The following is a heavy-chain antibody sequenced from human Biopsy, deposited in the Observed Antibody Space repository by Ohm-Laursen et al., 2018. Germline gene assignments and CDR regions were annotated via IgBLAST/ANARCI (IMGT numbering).Heavy chain of an antibody. Sequence: ASVKVSCKASGGTFSNYAISWVRQAPGQGLEWMGMINPSNARTNYAQKFQGRVTMTRDTSTSTVYMDLGSLRSEDTALYFCARAYRMYFFDFWGQGSLVTVSA. J-gene: IGHJ4*02. CDR2: INPSNART. CDR3: ARAYRMYFFDF. CDR1: GGTFSNYA. V-gene: IGHV1-46*01. D-gene: IGHD3-16*02.